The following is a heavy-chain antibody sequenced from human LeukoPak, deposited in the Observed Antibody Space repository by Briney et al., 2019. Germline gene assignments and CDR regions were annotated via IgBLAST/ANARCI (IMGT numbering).Heavy chain of an antibody. CDR1: GFTFSNCA. V-gene: IGHV3-21*04. D-gene: IGHD2-15*01. J-gene: IGHJ6*02. CDR2: IKSGGDKT. CDR3: ARESRYCSGGSCYSYYYYGMDV. Sequence: GGSLRLSCAASGFTFSNCAMNWVRQAPGEGLAWVSSIKSGGDKTYHADSVKGRFTISRDNAKNSLYLQMNSLRAEDTAVYYCARESRYCSGGSCYSYYYYGMDVWGQGTTVTVSS.